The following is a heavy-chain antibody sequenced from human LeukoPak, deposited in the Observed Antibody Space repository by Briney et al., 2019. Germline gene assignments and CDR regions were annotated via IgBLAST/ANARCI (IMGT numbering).Heavy chain of an antibody. D-gene: IGHD3-22*01. CDR1: GFTFSSYA. CDR2: ISSRGTST. CDR3: AKERDYYDSSGYFDF. V-gene: IGHV3-23*01. J-gene: IGHJ4*02. Sequence: GGSLRLSCAASGFTFSSYAMSWVRQAPGKGLEWVSAISSRGTSTYYADSVSGQFTISRDDSKNTLHLQMNSLRAEDTAVYYCAKERDYYDSSGYFDFWGQGTLVTASS.